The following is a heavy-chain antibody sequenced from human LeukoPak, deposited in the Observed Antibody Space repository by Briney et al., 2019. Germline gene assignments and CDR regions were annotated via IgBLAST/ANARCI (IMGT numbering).Heavy chain of an antibody. D-gene: IGHD6-13*01. Sequence: GGSLRLSCAASGFTFSSYSMNWVRQAPGKGLEWVSYISSSSSTIYYADSVKGRFTISRDNAKNSLYLQMNSLRAEDTAVYYCARDKNPGIAADWGQGTLVTVSS. V-gene: IGHV3-48*01. J-gene: IGHJ4*02. CDR1: GFTFSSYS. CDR3: ARDKNPGIAAD. CDR2: ISSSSSTI.